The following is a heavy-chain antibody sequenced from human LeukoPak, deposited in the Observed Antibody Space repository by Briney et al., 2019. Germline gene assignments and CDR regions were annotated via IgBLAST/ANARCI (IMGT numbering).Heavy chain of an antibody. D-gene: IGHD3-9*01. J-gene: IGHJ4*02. V-gene: IGHV1-2*02. CDR1: GYTFTGYY. CDR3: ARSPHILTGENFDY. CDR2: INPNSGGT. Sequence: ASVKVSCKASGYTFTGYYMHWVRQAPGQGLEWMGWINPNSGGTNYAQKFQGRVTMTRDMSISTDYMELSRLRSADTAVYYCARSPHILTGENFDYWGQGTLVTVSS.